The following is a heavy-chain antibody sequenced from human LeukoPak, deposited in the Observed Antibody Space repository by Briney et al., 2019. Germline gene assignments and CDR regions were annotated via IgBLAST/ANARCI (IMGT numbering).Heavy chain of an antibody. CDR1: GFTVSSNY. CDR2: IYSGGST. CDR3: ARGTYYDSTGYHSFDY. V-gene: IGHV3-53*01. J-gene: IGHJ4*02. Sequence: PEGSLRLSCAASGFTVSSNYMSWVRQAPGKGLEWVSVIYSGGSTYYAHSVKGRFTISRDNSKNTLYLQMNSLRAEDTAVYYCARGTYYDSTGYHSFDYWGQGTLVTVSS. D-gene: IGHD3-22*01.